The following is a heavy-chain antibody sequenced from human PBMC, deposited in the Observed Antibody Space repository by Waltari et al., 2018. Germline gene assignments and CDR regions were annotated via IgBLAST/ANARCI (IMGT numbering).Heavy chain of an antibody. CDR2: MNPNSGNT. Sequence: QVQLVQSGAEVKRPGASVKVSCKASGYTFTSYDTNWVRQAPGQGLEWMGRMNPNSGNTDYAQKFQDRVTMTRSTSLNTAYMGLSSLRPEDTAVYYCARRPAGSHFDYWGQGTLVTVSS. D-gene: IGHD2-2*01. CDR1: GYTFTSYD. CDR3: ARRPAGSHFDY. V-gene: IGHV1-8*01. J-gene: IGHJ4*02.